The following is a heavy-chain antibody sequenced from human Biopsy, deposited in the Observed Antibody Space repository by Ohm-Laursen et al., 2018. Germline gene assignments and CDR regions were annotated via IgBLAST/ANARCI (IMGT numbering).Heavy chain of an antibody. D-gene: IGHD5-12*01. CDR3: AAVDYSAYTTVDH. V-gene: IGHV4-4*07. CDR1: GGDINNYY. CDR2: IYTSGST. Sequence: SDTLSLTCNVSGGDINNYYWSWIRQPAGKGLEWIGRIYTSGSTNYNPSLKSRVTMSVDTSKNQFSLKLTSLTAADTAVYFCAAVDYSAYTTVDHWGQGTLITVSS. J-gene: IGHJ4*02.